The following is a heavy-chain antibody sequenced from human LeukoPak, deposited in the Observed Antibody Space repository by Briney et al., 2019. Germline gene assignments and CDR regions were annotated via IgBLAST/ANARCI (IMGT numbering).Heavy chain of an antibody. CDR2: IDPSDSYT. CDR1: GYSFISYW. D-gene: IGHD6-19*01. CDR3: ARAGLGIAVAATDY. V-gene: IGHV5-10-1*01. J-gene: IGHJ4*02. Sequence: HGESLKISCKGSGYSFISYWISWVRQMPGKGLEWMGRIDPSDSYTNYSPSFQGHVTISADKSISTAYLQWSSLKASDTAMYYCARAGLGIAVAATDYWGQGTLVTVSS.